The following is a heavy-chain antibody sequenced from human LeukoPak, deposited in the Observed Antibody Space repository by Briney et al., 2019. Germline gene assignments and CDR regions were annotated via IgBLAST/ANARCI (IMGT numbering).Heavy chain of an antibody. CDR2: IYPGDSDT. CDR3: ARYSGYAIDY. Sequence: GESLKISFKGSGYRFINYWIGWVRPMPGKGLEWMGIIYPGDSDTRYSPSFQGQVTISADKSISTAYLQWSSLKASDTAMYYCARYSGYAIDYWGQGTLVTVSS. V-gene: IGHV5-51*01. J-gene: IGHJ4*02. D-gene: IGHD5-12*01. CDR1: GYRFINYW.